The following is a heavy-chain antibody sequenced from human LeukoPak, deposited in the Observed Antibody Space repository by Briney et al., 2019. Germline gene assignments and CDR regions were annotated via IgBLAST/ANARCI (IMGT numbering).Heavy chain of an antibody. Sequence: SETLSLTCTVSGGSISSYYWSWIRQPPGKGLEWIGYIYYSGSTNYNPSLKSRVTISVDTSKNQFSLKLSSVTAADTAVYYCASHTGIVVVPAIWGQGTMVTVSS. CDR1: GGSISSYY. V-gene: IGHV4-59*08. J-gene: IGHJ3*02. CDR2: IYYSGST. CDR3: ASHTGIVVVPAI. D-gene: IGHD2-2*01.